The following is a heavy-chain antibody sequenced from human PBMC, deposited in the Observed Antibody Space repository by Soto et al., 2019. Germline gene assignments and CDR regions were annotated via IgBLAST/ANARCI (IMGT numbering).Heavy chain of an antibody. V-gene: IGHV3-21*01. Sequence: LRLSCTVSGFAFNNYGINWVRQTPGKGLEWVSSISKSDYTYYSDSVTGRFTISRDNAKNSVSLQMNTLRVEDTAVYYCAREDSIIIPAVSDFWGQGTLVTVSS. D-gene: IGHD2-2*01. CDR1: GFAFNNYG. J-gene: IGHJ4*02. CDR3: AREDSIIIPAVSDF. CDR2: ISKSDYT.